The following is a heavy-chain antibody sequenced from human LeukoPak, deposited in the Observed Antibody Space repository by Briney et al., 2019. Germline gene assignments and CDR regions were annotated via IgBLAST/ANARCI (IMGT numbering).Heavy chain of an antibody. CDR3: ARVSFVRGADDYYFDY. D-gene: IGHD3-10*02. V-gene: IGHV4-34*01. Sequence: SETLSLTCAVSGGSSSGYYWSWIRQPPGEGLEWIGEINHSGSTNYNPSLKSRVTMSLDTSKNQFSLKLSSVTASDTAVYYCARVSFVRGADDYYFDYWGQGTLATVSS. J-gene: IGHJ4*02. CDR1: GGSSSGYY. CDR2: INHSGST.